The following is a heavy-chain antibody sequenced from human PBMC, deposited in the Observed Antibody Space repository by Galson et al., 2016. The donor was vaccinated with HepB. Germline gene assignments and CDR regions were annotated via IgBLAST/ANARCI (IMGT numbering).Heavy chain of an antibody. V-gene: IGHV3-23*01. CDR2: ISGRSAST. D-gene: IGHD2-2*01. Sequence: LRLSCAASGFTFSRYAMSWVRQAPGKGLEWVAAISGRSASTYHADSVEGRFTIPRDNSKNTLYLQMNSLRVEDTAVYYCAKVLLCSSASCFFGYYYGLDVWGQGTTVTVSS. J-gene: IGHJ6*02. CDR1: GFTFSRYA. CDR3: AKVLLCSSASCFFGYYYGLDV.